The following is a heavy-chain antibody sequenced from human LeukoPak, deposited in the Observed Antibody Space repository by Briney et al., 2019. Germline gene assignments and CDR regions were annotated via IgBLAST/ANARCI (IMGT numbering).Heavy chain of an antibody. CDR2: IYTSGST. CDR1: GGSVSSGDYY. J-gene: IGHJ4*02. Sequence: SETLSLTCTVSGGSVSSGDYYWSWIRQPAGKELEWIGRIYTSGSTNYNPSLKSRVTISVDTSKNQFSLKLSSVTAADTAVYYCARGSTRATLDYWGQGTLVTVSS. D-gene: IGHD2-2*01. CDR3: ARGSTRATLDY. V-gene: IGHV4-61*02.